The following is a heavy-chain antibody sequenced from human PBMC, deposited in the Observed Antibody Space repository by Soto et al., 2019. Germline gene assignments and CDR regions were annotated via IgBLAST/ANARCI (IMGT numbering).Heavy chain of an antibody. Sequence: PSETLSLTCAVYGGSFSGYCWSWIRQPPGKGLEWIGEINHSGSTNYNPSLKSRVTISVDTSKNQFSLKLSSVTAADTAVYYCASSLMTTVTYFDYWGQGTLVTVSS. CDR1: GGSFSGYC. V-gene: IGHV4-34*01. CDR2: INHSGST. D-gene: IGHD4-17*01. J-gene: IGHJ4*02. CDR3: ASSLMTTVTYFDY.